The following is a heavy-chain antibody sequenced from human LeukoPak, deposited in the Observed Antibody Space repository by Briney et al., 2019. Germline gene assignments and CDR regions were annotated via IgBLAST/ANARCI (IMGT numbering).Heavy chain of an antibody. CDR1: GGTFISYA. D-gene: IGHD3-22*01. CDR2: IIPILGIA. CDR3: ARDPHKYYYDSSGYFNYYYYGMDV. J-gene: IGHJ6*02. V-gene: IGHV1-69*04. Sequence: SVTVSFTASGGTFISYAISWVRQAPGQGLEWMGRIIPILGIANYAQKFQGRVTITADKSTSTAYMELSSLRSEDTAVYYCARDPHKYYYDSSGYFNYYYYGMDVWGQGTTVTVSS.